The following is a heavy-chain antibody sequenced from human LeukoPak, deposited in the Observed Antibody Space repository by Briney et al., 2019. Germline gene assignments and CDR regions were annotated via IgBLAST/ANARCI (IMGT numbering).Heavy chain of an antibody. V-gene: IGHV3-53*01. CDR1: GVTVSSNY. CDR3: AGAPFYYYYYGMDV. CDR2: IYSGGST. Sequence: GGSLRLSCAASGVTVSSNYMSWVRQAPGKGLEWVSVIYSGGSTYYADSVKGRFTISRDNSKNTLYLQMNSLRAEDTAVYYCAGAPFYYYYYGMDVRGQGTTVTVSS. J-gene: IGHJ6*02.